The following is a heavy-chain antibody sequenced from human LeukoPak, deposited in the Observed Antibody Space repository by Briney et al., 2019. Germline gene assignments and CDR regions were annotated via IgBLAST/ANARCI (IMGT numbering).Heavy chain of an antibody. J-gene: IGHJ4*02. CDR1: GFTFSSYA. Sequence: GGSLRLSCAASGFTFSSYAMSWVRQAPGKGLEWVSAISGSGGSTYYADSVEGRFTISRDNSKNTLYLQMNSLRAEDTAVYYCATLSRIAVAGTKGDYWGQGTLVTVSS. CDR2: ISGSGGST. CDR3: ATLSRIAVAGTKGDY. D-gene: IGHD6-19*01. V-gene: IGHV3-23*01.